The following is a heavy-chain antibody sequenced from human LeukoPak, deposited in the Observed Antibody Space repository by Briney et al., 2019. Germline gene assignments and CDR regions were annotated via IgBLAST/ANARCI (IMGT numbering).Heavy chain of an antibody. CDR1: GGPISIYY. D-gene: IGHD4-17*01. J-gene: IGHJ3*02. CDR3: ARGPAHGEKSYAFDI. V-gene: IGHV4-4*07. CDR2: VYTSGST. Sequence: SETLSLTCTVSGGPISIYYWSWIRQPAGKGLEWIGRVYTSGSTNYNPSLTSRVTMSVDTSKNQISLKLNFVTAADAAVYYCARGPAHGEKSYAFDIWGQGTVVTVSS.